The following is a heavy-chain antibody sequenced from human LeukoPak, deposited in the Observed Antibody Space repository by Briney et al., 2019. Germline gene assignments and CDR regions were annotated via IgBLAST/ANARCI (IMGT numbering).Heavy chain of an antibody. CDR3: ARGRWELPK. Sequence: SETLSLTCTVSGGSISSYYWSWIRQPPGKGLEWIGYTYYSGSTNYNPSLKSRVTISVDTSKNQFSLKLSSVTAADTAVYYCARGRWELPKWGQGTLVTVSS. J-gene: IGHJ4*02. CDR1: GGSISSYY. V-gene: IGHV4-59*01. D-gene: IGHD1-26*01. CDR2: TYYSGST.